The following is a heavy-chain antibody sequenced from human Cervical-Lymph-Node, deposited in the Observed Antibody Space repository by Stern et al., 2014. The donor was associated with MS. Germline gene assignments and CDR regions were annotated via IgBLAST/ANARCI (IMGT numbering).Heavy chain of an antibody. CDR1: GGTFSSYG. V-gene: IGHV1-69*01. Sequence: QMQLVQSGAEVKKHGSSVKVSCKASGGTFSSYGISWGRQAPGQGLELMGGIIPMLGTPNYAQKFQGRVKIIADESRSTSSMELSSLRSEDTAVYYCASIMDTPLASDYWGQGTLVTVSS. CDR2: IIPMLGTP. CDR3: ASIMDTPLASDY. D-gene: IGHD2-8*01. J-gene: IGHJ4*02.